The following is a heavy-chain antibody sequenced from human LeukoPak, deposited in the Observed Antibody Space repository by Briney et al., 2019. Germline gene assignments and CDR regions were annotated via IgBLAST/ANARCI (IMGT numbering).Heavy chain of an antibody. CDR2: IDPTSGGT. Sequence: ASVMVSCKTSGYTFSGYYLRWVRQAPGQGPEWMGRIDPTSGGTHYAQKFQGRVTVTRDTSTSTVYMELSGLRSDDTAVYYCARVPGPYTTSRFDYWGQGTLVTVSS. CDR1: GYTFSGYY. V-gene: IGHV1-2*02. D-gene: IGHD2-2*02. J-gene: IGHJ4*02. CDR3: ARVPGPYTTSRFDY.